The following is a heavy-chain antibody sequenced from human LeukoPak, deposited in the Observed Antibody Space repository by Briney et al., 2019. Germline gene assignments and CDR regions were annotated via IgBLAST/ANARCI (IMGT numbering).Heavy chain of an antibody. CDR3: ARREGTAHTGFWSGYYYY. V-gene: IGHV5-51*01. CDR2: IYPGDSDT. J-gene: IGHJ4*02. Sequence: GESLKISCKGSGYSFTSCWIGWVRQMPGKGLEWMGIIYPGDSDTRYSPSFQGQVTISADKSISTAYLQWSSLKASDTAMYYCARREGTAHTGFWSGYYYYWGQGTLVTVSS. D-gene: IGHD3-3*01. CDR1: GYSFTSCW.